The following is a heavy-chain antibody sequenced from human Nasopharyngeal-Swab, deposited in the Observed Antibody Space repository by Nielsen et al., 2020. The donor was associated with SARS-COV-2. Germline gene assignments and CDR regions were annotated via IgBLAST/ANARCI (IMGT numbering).Heavy chain of an antibody. Sequence: ASVKVSCKASGYTFTGYAMHWVRQAPGQRLEWMGWINAGNGNTKYSQKFQGRVTITRDTSASTAYMELSSLRSEDTAVYYCAKGLAAAGTDYYYYMDVWGKGTTVTVSS. CDR2: INAGNGNT. J-gene: IGHJ6*03. CDR1: GYTFTGYA. V-gene: IGHV1-3*01. CDR3: AKGLAAAGTDYYYYMDV. D-gene: IGHD6-13*01.